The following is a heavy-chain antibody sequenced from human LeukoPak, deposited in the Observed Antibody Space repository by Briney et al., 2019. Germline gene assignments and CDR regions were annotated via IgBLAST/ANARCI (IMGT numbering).Heavy chain of an antibody. CDR3: AKISQQQLLFDY. Sequence: GGSLRLSCAASGFTFSDYYMSWVRQAPGKGLEWVSAISGSGGSTYYADSVKGRFTISRDNSKNTLYLQMNSLRAEDTAVYYCAKISQQQLLFDYWGQGTLVTVSS. V-gene: IGHV3-23*01. CDR2: ISGSGGST. CDR1: GFTFSDYY. J-gene: IGHJ4*02. D-gene: IGHD6-13*01.